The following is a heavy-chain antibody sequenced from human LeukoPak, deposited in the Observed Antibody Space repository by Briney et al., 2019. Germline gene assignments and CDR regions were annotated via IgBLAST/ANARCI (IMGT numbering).Heavy chain of an antibody. D-gene: IGHD1-26*01. CDR1: GGSISSHY. J-gene: IGHJ4*02. Sequence: SETLSLTCTVSGGSISSHYWSWIRQPPGKGLEWIGYICYNGSTNYNPSLKSRVTISVDTSKNQFSLKLSSVTAADTAVYYCARGRWELDYWGQGTLVTVSS. V-gene: IGHV4-59*11. CDR2: ICYNGST. CDR3: ARGRWELDY.